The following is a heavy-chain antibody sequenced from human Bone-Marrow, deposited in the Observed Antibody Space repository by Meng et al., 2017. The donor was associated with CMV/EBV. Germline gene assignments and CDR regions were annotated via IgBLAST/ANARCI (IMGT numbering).Heavy chain of an antibody. J-gene: IGHJ3*01. Sequence: GESLKISCAASGFTFSDYYMSWIRQAPGKGLEWVSYISSSGSTIYYADSVKGRFTISRDNAKNSLYLQMNSLRAEDTAVYYCARLSSSDDAFAFWGPGKMVNVSS. V-gene: IGHV3-11*04. CDR1: GFTFSDYY. CDR2: ISSSGSTI. D-gene: IGHD6-6*01. CDR3: ARLSSSDDAFAF.